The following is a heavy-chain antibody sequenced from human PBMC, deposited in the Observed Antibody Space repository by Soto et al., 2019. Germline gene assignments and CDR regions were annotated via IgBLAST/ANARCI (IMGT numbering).Heavy chain of an antibody. Sequence: GGSLRLSCAASGFTFSSYAMSWVRQAPGKGLEWVSAISGSGGSTYYADSVKGRFTISRDNSKNTLYLQMKSLRAEDAAVYYCAKDLDDFWSGYYSPWGQGTLVTVSS. J-gene: IGHJ5*02. CDR1: GFTFSSYA. CDR2: ISGSGGST. D-gene: IGHD3-3*01. V-gene: IGHV3-23*01. CDR3: AKDLDDFWSGYYSP.